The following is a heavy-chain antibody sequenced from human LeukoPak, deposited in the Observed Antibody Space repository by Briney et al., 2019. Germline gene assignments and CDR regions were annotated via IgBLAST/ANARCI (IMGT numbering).Heavy chain of an antibody. CDR3: ATVSADTAMGQPYYYYYMDV. CDR2: FDPEDGET. Sequence: ASVKVSCKVSGYTLTELSMHWVRQAPGEGLEWMGGFDPEDGETIYAQKFQGRVTMTEDTSTDTAYMELSSLRSEDTAVYYCATVSADTAMGQPYYYYYMDVWGRGTTVTVSS. CDR1: GYTLTELS. J-gene: IGHJ6*03. V-gene: IGHV1-24*01. D-gene: IGHD5-18*01.